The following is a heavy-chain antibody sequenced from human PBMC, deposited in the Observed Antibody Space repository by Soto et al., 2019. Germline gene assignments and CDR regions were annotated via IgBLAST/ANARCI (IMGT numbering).Heavy chain of an antibody. D-gene: IGHD3-22*01. Sequence: SETLSLTCTVSGGSISSYYWSWIRQPPGKGLEWIGYIYYSGSTNYNPSLKSRATISVDTSKNQFSLKLSSVTAADTAVYYCATLYYYDSSGYYATPFDYWGQGTLVTVSS. J-gene: IGHJ4*02. CDR2: IYYSGST. CDR1: GGSISSYY. CDR3: ATLYYYDSSGYYATPFDY. V-gene: IGHV4-59*01.